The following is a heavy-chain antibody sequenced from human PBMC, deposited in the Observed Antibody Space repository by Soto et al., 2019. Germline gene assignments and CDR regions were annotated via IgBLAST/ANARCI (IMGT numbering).Heavy chain of an antibody. CDR3: AREGHRGSYLNDASDI. D-gene: IGHD1-26*01. CDR1: GFPFSDYP. V-gene: IGHV3-30-3*01. Sequence: PGGSLRLSCAASGFPFSDYPMHWVRQAPGKGLEWVAITSYDGSNKNYADSVKGRFTISRDNSKNTLSLQMNSLRVEDTAVYYCAREGHRGSYLNDASDIWGQGTMVTVSS. CDR2: TSYDGSNK. J-gene: IGHJ3*02.